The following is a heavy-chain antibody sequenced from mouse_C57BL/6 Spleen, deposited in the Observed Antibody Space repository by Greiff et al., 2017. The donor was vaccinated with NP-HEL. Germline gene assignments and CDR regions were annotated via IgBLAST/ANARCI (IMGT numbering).Heavy chain of an antibody. CDR1: GFNIKNTY. Sequence: EVQGVESVAELVRPGASVKLSCTASGFNIKNTYMHWVKQRPEQGLEWIGRIDPANGSTKYAPKFQGKATITADTSSNTAYLQLSSLTSEDTAIYYCARPLYDYDQDYYAMDYWGQGTSVTVSS. J-gene: IGHJ4*01. D-gene: IGHD2-4*01. CDR2: IDPANGST. V-gene: IGHV14-3*01. CDR3: ARPLYDYDQDYYAMDY.